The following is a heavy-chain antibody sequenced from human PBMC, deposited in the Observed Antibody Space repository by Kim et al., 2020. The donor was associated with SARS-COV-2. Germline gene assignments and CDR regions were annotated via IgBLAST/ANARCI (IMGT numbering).Heavy chain of an antibody. CDR1: GFTFSSYE. Sequence: GGSLRLSCAASGFTFSSYEMNWVRQAPGKGLEWVSYISSSGSNIYYANSVKGRFTISRDNAKNSLYLQMDSLRAEDTAVYYCASLSITIFGVVTGDYWGQGTLGTVSS. J-gene: IGHJ4*02. D-gene: IGHD3-3*01. CDR3: ASLSITIFGVVTGDY. V-gene: IGHV3-48*03. CDR2: ISSSGSNI.